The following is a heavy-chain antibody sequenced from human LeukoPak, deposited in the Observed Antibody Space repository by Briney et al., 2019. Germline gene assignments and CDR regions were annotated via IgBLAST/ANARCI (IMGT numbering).Heavy chain of an antibody. D-gene: IGHD1-14*01. CDR2: IYPGDSDT. CDR1: GYSFTSYW. V-gene: IGHV5-51*01. J-gene: IGHJ5*02. Sequence: GESLKISCQGSGYSFTSYWIGWVRPMPGKGLEWMGIIYPGDSDTRYSPSFQGLVTISADKSISTAYLQWSSLKASDTAMYYCARQNWNHAIGRPDWFDPWGQGTLVTVSS. CDR3: ARQNWNHAIGRPDWFDP.